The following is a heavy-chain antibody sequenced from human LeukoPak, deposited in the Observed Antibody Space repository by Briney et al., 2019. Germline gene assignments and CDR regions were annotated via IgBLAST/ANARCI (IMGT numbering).Heavy chain of an antibody. CDR2: INRSGST. CDR1: GGSFSGYY. D-gene: IGHD1-1*01. Sequence: RPSETLSLTCAVYGGSFSGYYWSWIRQPPGKGLEWIGEINRSGSTNYNPSLKSRVTISVDTSKNQFSLKLSSVTAADTAVYYCARGLLHRYNWNPRNWFDPWGQGTLVTVSS. V-gene: IGHV4-34*01. J-gene: IGHJ5*02. CDR3: ARGLLHRYNWNPRNWFDP.